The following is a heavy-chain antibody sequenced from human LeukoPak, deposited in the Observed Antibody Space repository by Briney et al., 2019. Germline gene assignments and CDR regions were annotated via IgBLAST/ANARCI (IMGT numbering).Heavy chain of an antibody. Sequence: ASVTVPHKASGYTFPDYFLHWVRQAPGQGLEWMGFINPNSGGTKYAQKFQGRVNMTRDTSISIAYRELSGLRSDDTAVYYCARDNKFTYVPGTLDLWGQASLVTVFS. CDR3: ARDNKFTYVPGTLDL. CDR1: GYTFPDYF. D-gene: IGHD1/OR15-1a*01. V-gene: IGHV1-2*02. CDR2: INPNSGGT. J-gene: IGHJ1*01.